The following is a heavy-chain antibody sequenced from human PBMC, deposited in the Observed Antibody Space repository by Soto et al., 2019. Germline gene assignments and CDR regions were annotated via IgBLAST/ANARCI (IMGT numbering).Heavy chain of an antibody. CDR1: GYTFTSCG. Sequence: AAVKVSCKASGYTFTSCGISWVRQAPGQGLEWMGWISAYNGNTNYAQKLQGRVTMTTDTSTSTAYMELRSLRSDDTAVHYCARGVSSGPPGAFDIWGQGTMVTVSS. V-gene: IGHV1-18*04. CDR2: ISAYNGNT. J-gene: IGHJ3*02. CDR3: ARGVSSGPPGAFDI. D-gene: IGHD6-19*01.